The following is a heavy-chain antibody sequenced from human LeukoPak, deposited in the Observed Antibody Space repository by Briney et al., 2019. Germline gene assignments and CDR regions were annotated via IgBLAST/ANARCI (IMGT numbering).Heavy chain of an antibody. CDR2: IYHSGST. V-gene: IGHV4-30-2*01. D-gene: IGHD1-20*01. CDR1: GGSISSGGYS. J-gene: IGHJ3*02. Sequence: PSETLSLTCAVSGGSISSGGYSWSWIRQPPGKGLEWIGYIYHSGSTYYNPSLKSRVTISVDRSKNQFSLKLSSVTAADTAVYYCAREGTITGSVAFDIWGQGTMVTVSS. CDR3: AREGTITGSVAFDI.